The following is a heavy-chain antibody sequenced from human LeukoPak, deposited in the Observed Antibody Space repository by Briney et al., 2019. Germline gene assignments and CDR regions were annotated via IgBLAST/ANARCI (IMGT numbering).Heavy chain of an antibody. V-gene: IGHV1-2*02. Sequence: ASVKVSCKASGYTFTGYYMHWVRQAPGQGLEWMGWINPNSGGANYAQKFQGRVTMTRDTSISTAYMELSRLRSDNTAVYYCARVPIRRHYESTGYYYEDPWGQGTLVTVSS. J-gene: IGHJ5*02. D-gene: IGHD3-22*01. CDR1: GYTFTGYY. CDR3: ARVPIRRHYESTGYYYEDP. CDR2: INPNSGGA.